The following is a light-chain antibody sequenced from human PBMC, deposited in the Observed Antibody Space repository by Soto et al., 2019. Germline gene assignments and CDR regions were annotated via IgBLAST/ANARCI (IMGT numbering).Light chain of an antibody. J-gene: IGKJ1*01. CDR3: QQYHSYTRT. V-gene: IGKV1-5*03. CDR1: HNISTW. CDR2: KAS. Sequence: DIQMTQSPSTLSASVGDPVTITCRASHNISTWLAWYQQKPGKAPKLLIYKASNLENGVPSRFGGSGSGTDFTLAISSLRPDDFASYYCQQYHSYTRTFGQGTKVDIK.